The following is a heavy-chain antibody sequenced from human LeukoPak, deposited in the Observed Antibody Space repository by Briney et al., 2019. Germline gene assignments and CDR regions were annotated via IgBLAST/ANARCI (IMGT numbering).Heavy chain of an antibody. CDR3: ARRGTSILDY. CDR2: INPSGGST. CDR1: GYTFTGYY. D-gene: IGHD2-2*01. V-gene: IGHV1-46*01. J-gene: IGHJ4*02. Sequence: ASVKVSCKASGYTFTGYYIHWVRQAPGQGLEWMGIINPSGGSTSYAQKFQGRVTMSRDTSTSTVYMELSSLRSEDTAVYYCARRGTSILDYWGQGTLVTVSS.